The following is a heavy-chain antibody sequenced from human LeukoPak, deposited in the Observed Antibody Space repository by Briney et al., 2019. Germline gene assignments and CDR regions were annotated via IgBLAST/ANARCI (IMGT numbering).Heavy chain of an antibody. V-gene: IGHV3-7*01. J-gene: IGHJ3*01. CDR2: TKQDGSEK. CDR1: GFIFNSYW. CDR3: ARERNVAVVTAFDV. D-gene: IGHD2-2*01. Sequence: GGSLRLSCAGSGFIFNSYWMSWVRQAPGKGLEWVANTKQDGSEKYYLDSVKGRFTISRDNAKNSLYLQMNTLRPEDTAVYYCARERNVAVVTAFDVWGQGTMVTVSS.